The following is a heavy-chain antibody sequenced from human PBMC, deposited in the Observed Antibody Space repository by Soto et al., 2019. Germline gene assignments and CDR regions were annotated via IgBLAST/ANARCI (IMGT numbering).Heavy chain of an antibody. V-gene: IGHV1-69*01. Sequence: QVQLIQSEAEVKKPGSSVRGSCTASGGIFGSPGFSWVRQAPGQRLEWVGGFIPIFRTLTYTEKFQARVRIAADESTNTVYLDLSSLTSEDTAVYYCVRDRRIYYSDPHDEFVASDYEVWGQGTMVSVSS. J-gene: IGHJ3*01. CDR1: GGIFGSPG. D-gene: IGHD3-22*01. CDR3: VRDRRIYYSDPHDEFVASDYEV. CDR2: FIPIFRTL.